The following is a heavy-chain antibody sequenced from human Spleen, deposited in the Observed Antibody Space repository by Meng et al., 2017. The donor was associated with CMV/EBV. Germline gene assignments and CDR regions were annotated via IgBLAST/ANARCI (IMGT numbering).Heavy chain of an antibody. CDR3: ARMGSSSGWFFDY. CDR1: GFSHRTTRMR. CDR2: IHWDDDE. D-gene: IGHD6-19*01. J-gene: IGHJ4*02. Sequence: SGPTLVKPTQTLTLTCTFSGFSHRTTRMRVSWIRQPPGKALEWLARIHWDDDEFYSTSLKTRLTISKDTSKNQVVLTMTNMDPVDTATYYCARMGSSSGWFFDYWGQGTLVTVSS. V-gene: IGHV2-70D*14.